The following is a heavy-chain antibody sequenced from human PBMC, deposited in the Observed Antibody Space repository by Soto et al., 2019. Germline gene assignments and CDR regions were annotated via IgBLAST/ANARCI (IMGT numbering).Heavy chain of an antibody. V-gene: IGHV6-1*01. J-gene: IGHJ4*02. CDR2: TYYRSKWYN. D-gene: IGHD5-12*01. CDR1: GDSVSSNSAA. Sequence: PSQTLSLTCAISGDSVSSNSAAWNWIRQSPSRGLEWLGRTYYRSKWYNDYAVSVKSRITINPDTSKNQFSLQLNPVTPEDTAVYYCARDPGSGYDSFSCFDYWGQGTLVTVSS. CDR3: ARDPGSGYDSFSCFDY.